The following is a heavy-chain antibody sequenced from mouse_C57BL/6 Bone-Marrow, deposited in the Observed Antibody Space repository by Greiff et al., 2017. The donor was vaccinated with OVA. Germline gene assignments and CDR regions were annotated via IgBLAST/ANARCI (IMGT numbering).Heavy chain of an antibody. CDR3: ARHEDGYYASYFDY. Sequence: VQLQQSGPELVKPGASVKISCKASGYALSSSWMNWVKQRPGKGLEWIGRIYPGDGDTNYNGKFKGKATLTADKSSSTASMPISSLTSEDSSVYFCARHEDGYYASYFDYWGQGTTLTVSS. V-gene: IGHV1-82*01. D-gene: IGHD2-3*01. J-gene: IGHJ2*01. CDR2: IYPGDGDT. CDR1: GYALSSSW.